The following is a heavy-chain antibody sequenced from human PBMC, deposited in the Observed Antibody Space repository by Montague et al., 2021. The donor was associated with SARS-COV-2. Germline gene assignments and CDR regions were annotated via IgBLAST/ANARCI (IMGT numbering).Heavy chain of an antibody. CDR1: GFSLSTSGMC. D-gene: IGHD3-22*01. CDR2: INHSGST. CDR3: ARGSGWLSRSSYYVDY. V-gene: IGHV4-30-2*01. Sequence: VKPTQTLTLTCTFSGFSLSTSGMCVIWILQPPGKALEWIGAINHSGSTNYNPSLKSRVTISVDTSKNQFSLKLSSVTAADTAVYYCARGSGWLSRSSYYVDYWGQGTLVTVS. J-gene: IGHJ4*02.